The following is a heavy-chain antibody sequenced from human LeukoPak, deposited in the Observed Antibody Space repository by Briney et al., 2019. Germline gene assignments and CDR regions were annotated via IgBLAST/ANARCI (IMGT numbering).Heavy chain of an antibody. CDR1: GFTFSSYS. CDR2: ISRSSNYI. V-gene: IGHV3-21*01. Sequence: GGSLRLSCAASGFTFSSYSMNWVRQAPGKGLEWVSSISRSSNYINYADSVKGRFTISRDNAKNSLYLQMNSLRAEDTAVYYCARSFDIWGQGTMVTVSS. CDR3: ARSFDI. J-gene: IGHJ3*02.